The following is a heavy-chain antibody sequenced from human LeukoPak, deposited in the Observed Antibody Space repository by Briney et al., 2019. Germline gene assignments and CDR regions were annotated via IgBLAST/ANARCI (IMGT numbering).Heavy chain of an antibody. CDR3: VRAPLDFWGGYYIRGYYFDY. V-gene: IGHV3-48*03. Sequence: GGSLRLSCAASGFTFSSYEMNWVRQAPGKGLEWVSFIYSDNTHYSDSVRGRFTISRDNAKNSLYLQMNSLRAEDTSVYYCVRAPLDFWGGYYIRGYYFDYWGQGTLVTVSS. CDR2: IYSDNT. J-gene: IGHJ4*02. D-gene: IGHD3-3*01. CDR1: GFTFSSYE.